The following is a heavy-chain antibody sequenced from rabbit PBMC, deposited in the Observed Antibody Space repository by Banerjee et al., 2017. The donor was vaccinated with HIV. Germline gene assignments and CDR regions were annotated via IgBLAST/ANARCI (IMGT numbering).Heavy chain of an antibody. J-gene: IGHJ4*01. CDR2: IWPGSSGST. CDR1: GFSFSSTYY. CDR3: ARDYAGDAGYGYGPTYFNL. V-gene: IGHV1S45*01. D-gene: IGHD6-1*01. Sequence: QEQLVESGGGLVQPGGSLKLSCTASGFSFSSTYYMCWVRQAPGKGLEWIACIWPGSSGSTYYASWAKGRFTISKTSSTTVTLQMTSLTAADTATYFCARDYAGDAGYGYGPTYFNLWGQGTLVTVS.